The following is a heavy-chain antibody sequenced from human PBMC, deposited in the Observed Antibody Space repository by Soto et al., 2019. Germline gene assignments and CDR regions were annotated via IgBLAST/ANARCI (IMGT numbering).Heavy chain of an antibody. CDR3: AKYPESSGYDTTYFDY. Sequence: GGSLRLSCAASGVTFSSHAMSWVRQAPGKGLEWVSSISASGGSTYYADSVKGRFTVSRDNSKSTLYLQMNSLRAEDTAVYYCAKYPESSGYDTTYFDYWGQGTLVTVSS. CDR2: ISASGGST. J-gene: IGHJ4*02. CDR1: GVTFSSHA. V-gene: IGHV3-23*01. D-gene: IGHD5-12*01.